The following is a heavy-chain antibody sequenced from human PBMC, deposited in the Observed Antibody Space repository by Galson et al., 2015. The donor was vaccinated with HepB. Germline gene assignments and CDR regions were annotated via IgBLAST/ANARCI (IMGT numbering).Heavy chain of an antibody. J-gene: IGHJ4*02. CDR1: GFTFSSYS. D-gene: IGHD6-13*01. Sequence: SLRLSCAASGFTFSSYSMNWVRQAPGKGLEWVSSISSSSSYIYYADSVKGRFTISRDNAKNSLYLQMNSLRAEDTAVYYCARDVAAAGTRADYWGQGTLVTVSS. V-gene: IGHV3-21*01. CDR3: ARDVAAAGTRADY. CDR2: ISSSSSYI.